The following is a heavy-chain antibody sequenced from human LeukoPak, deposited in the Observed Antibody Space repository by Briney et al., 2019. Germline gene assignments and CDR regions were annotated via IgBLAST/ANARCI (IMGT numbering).Heavy chain of an antibody. V-gene: IGHV3-23*01. J-gene: IGHJ6*03. CDR2: ISGSGGST. D-gene: IGHD2-15*01. Sequence: QPGGSLRLSCAASGFTFSSYAMSWVRQAPGKGMEWVSAISGSGGSTYYADSVKGRFTISIDNSKNTLYLQMNSLRAEDTAVYYCAKFTSSCCYYYYYMDVWGKGTAVTVSS. CDR3: AKFTSSCCYYYYYMDV. CDR1: GFTFSSYA.